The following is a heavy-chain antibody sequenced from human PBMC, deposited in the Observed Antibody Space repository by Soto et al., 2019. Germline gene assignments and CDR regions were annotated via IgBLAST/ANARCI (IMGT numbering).Heavy chain of an antibody. Sequence: PSETLSLTCTVSGGSISSYYWSWIRQPPGKGLEWIGYIYYSGSTNYNPSLKSRVTISVDTSKNQFSLKLSSVTAADTAVYYCARMGSSWYIAAFDIWGQGTMXTVSS. D-gene: IGHD6-13*01. CDR2: IYYSGST. V-gene: IGHV4-59*08. J-gene: IGHJ3*02. CDR3: ARMGSSWYIAAFDI. CDR1: GGSISSYY.